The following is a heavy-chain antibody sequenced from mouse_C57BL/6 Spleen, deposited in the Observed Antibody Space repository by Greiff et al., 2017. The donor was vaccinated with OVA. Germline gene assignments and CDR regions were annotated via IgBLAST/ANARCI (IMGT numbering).Heavy chain of an antibody. Sequence: EVNVVESEGGLVQPGSSMKLSCTASGFTFSDYYMAWVRQVPEKGLEWVANINYDGSSTYYLDSLKSRFIISRDNAKNILYLQMSSLKSEDTATYYCAREEGITPWFAYWGQGTLVTVSA. CDR2: INYDGSST. V-gene: IGHV5-16*01. J-gene: IGHJ3*01. CDR1: GFTFSDYY. CDR3: AREEGITPWFAY. D-gene: IGHD1-1*01.